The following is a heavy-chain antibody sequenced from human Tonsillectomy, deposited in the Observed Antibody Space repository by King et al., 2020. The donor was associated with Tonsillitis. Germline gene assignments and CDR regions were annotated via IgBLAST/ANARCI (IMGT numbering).Heavy chain of an antibody. CDR1: GLTFSDAW. J-gene: IGHJ5*01. Sequence: VQLVESGGDLTKPGGSLSLSCVVSGLTFSDAWRTWVRQAPGKGLEWVGRIKSKGGGGTTDFAAPVKGRFTISRDDSKNTVYLQMNSLKTEDTAVYYCIHVRDPSSCFLGSWGHGTLVTVS. CDR2: IKSKGGGGTT. CDR3: IHVRDPSSCFLGS. D-gene: IGHD2-15*01. V-gene: IGHV3-15*01.